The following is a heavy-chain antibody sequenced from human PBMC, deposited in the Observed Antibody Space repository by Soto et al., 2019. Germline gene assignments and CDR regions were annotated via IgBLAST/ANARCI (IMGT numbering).Heavy chain of an antibody. CDR1: GGSLSSGPYS. CDR2: FSYSGST. Sequence: PSETLSLTCTVSGGSLSSGPYSWGWIRQPPEKGLEWIGTFSYSGSTYYNPSLESRVTISVDTSKNQFSLKVSSVTAGDTAVYYCAREIREAVGRGHHYYGIDVWGQGTTVTVSS. D-gene: IGHD6-13*01. CDR3: AREIREAVGRGHHYYGIDV. V-gene: IGHV4-39*02. J-gene: IGHJ6*02.